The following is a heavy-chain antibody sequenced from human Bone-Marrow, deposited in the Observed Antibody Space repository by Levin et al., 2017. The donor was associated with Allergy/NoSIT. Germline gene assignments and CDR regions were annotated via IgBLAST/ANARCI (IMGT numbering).Heavy chain of an antibody. CDR3: ARETRRFGEVLPFYYFDY. V-gene: IGHV4-34*01. CDR1: GGSFSGYY. Sequence: SQTLSLTCAVYGGSFSGYYWSWIRQPPGKGLEWIGEINHSGSTNYNPSLKSRVTISVDTSKNQFSLKLSSVTAADTAVYYCARETRRFGEVLPFYYFDYWGQGTLVTVSS. J-gene: IGHJ4*02. CDR2: INHSGST. D-gene: IGHD3-10*01.